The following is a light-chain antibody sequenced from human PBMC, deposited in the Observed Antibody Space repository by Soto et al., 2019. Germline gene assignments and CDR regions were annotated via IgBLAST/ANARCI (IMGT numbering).Light chain of an antibody. CDR2: WAS. CDR3: QQYYTTPYT. Sequence: VVTQSPDSLAVSLGARATIDCKSSHILFYNSSQYLAWYQQKPGQPPKLLIYWASTRESGVPARFSGSGSGTSFTLTISSLQAEDVAVDYCQQYYTTPYTFGQGTKLEI. CDR1: HILFYNSSQY. V-gene: IGKV4-1*01. J-gene: IGKJ2*01.